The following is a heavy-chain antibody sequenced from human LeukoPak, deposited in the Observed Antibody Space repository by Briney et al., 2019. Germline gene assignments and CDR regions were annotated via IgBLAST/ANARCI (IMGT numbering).Heavy chain of an antibody. D-gene: IGHD1-7*01. CDR3: TRVKATGTYSSAMEV. CDR1: GFIFSHYA. CDR2: TSYDGSHQ. V-gene: IGHV3-30*04. Sequence: HPGRSLRLSCAGSGFIFSHYAMHWVRQAPGKGLEWVAITSYDGSHQYYADSVKGRFTLSRDDSKSTLYLQMNSLRAEDTAVYYCTRVKATGTYSSAMEVWGKGATVTVSS. J-gene: IGHJ6*03.